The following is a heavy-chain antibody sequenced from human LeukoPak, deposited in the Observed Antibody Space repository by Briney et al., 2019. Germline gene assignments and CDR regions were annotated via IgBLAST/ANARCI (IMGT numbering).Heavy chain of an antibody. J-gene: IGHJ4*02. CDR2: IYHSGST. CDR3: ARVPYYPGYFDY. Sequence: SETLSLTCTVSGYSISSGYYWGWIRQPPGKGLEGIGSIYHSGSTYYNPSLKSRVTISVDTSKNQFSLKLSSVTAADTAVYYCARVPYYPGYFDYWGQGTLVTVSS. CDR1: GYSISSGYY. V-gene: IGHV4-38-2*02. D-gene: IGHD1-26*01.